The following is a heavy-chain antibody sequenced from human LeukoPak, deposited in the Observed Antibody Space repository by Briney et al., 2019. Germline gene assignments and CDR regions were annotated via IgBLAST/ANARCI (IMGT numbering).Heavy chain of an antibody. Sequence: SVKVSCKASRRTVSSYAVSWVRQAPRHGLEGRGRIIPIVGTANYAQKFQGRVTITTDESTSTAYMELSSLRSEDTGVYYCARDDRDGYNSWGHAFDIWGQGTMVTVSS. D-gene: IGHD5-24*01. J-gene: IGHJ3*02. CDR2: IIPIVGTA. CDR3: ARDDRDGYNSWGHAFDI. V-gene: IGHV1-69*05. CDR1: RRTVSSYA.